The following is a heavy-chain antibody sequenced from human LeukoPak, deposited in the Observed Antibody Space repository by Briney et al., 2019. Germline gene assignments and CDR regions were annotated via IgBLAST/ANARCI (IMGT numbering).Heavy chain of an antibody. D-gene: IGHD3-3*01. CDR3: ARLNVLRFLEWFFDN. Sequence: SETLSLTCTVSGGSISSSTYYWGCIRQPPEKGLEWIASIYYSGITYYNPSLKSQVTISVDTSKNQVSLKLSSVTAADTAVYYCARLNVLRFLEWFFDNWGQGTLVTVSS. CDR1: GGSISSSTYY. CDR2: IYYSGIT. V-gene: IGHV4-39*01. J-gene: IGHJ4*02.